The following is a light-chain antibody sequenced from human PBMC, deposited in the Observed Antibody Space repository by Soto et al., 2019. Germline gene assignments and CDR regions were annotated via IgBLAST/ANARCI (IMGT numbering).Light chain of an antibody. CDR2: AAS. CDR3: QQSYSTPIT. Sequence: DIQMTQSPSSLSASVGGRITISCRASQGISSLLAWYQQKPGKAPKLLIYAASTLQSGVPCRISGSGSGTDFTLTISSLQPEDVATYYCQQSYSTPITFGQGTRLEIK. V-gene: IGKV1-27*01. J-gene: IGKJ5*01. CDR1: QGISSL.